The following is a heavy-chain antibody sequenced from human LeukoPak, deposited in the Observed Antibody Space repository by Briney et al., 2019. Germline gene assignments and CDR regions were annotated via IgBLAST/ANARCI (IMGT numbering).Heavy chain of an antibody. D-gene: IGHD6-13*01. CDR3: AKDQEGSWSPFDY. CDR2: ISYDGSNK. V-gene: IGHV3-30*18. J-gene: IGHJ4*02. CDR1: GFTLSSYA. Sequence: PGGSLRLSCAASGFTLSSYAMHWVRQAPGKGLEWVAVISYDGSNKYYADSVQGRFTISRDDSRNTLYLQMNSLRAEDTAVYYCAKDQEGSWSPFDYWGQGTLVTVSS.